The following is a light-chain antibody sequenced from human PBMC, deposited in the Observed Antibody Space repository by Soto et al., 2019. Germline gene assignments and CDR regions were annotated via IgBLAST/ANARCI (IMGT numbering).Light chain of an antibody. Sequence: EIVMTQSPATLSVSPGERATLASRASQSVSSNLAWYQQKPGQATRLLIYGASTRANGIPARFSGSGSGTEFTLTIRSLQSEDFAVYYCQQYNNWPPATFGGGTKVDIK. V-gene: IGKV3-15*01. CDR1: QSVSSN. CDR2: GAS. J-gene: IGKJ4*01. CDR3: QQYNNWPPAT.